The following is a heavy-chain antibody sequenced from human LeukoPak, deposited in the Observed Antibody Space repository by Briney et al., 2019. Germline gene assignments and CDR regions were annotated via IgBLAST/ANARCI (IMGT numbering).Heavy chain of an antibody. J-gene: IGHJ6*02. V-gene: IGHV3-30*18. Sequence: PGGSLRLSCTASGFIFSSFGMHWVRQAPGKGLEWVAVISNDGGNIYHADSVKGRFPISRDNSRNTLYLQMNSLRAEDTAVYYCAKMGYYFGYYGMDVWGQGTTVTVSS. CDR1: GFIFSSFG. D-gene: IGHD2/OR15-2a*01. CDR3: AKMGYYFGYYGMDV. CDR2: ISNDGGNI.